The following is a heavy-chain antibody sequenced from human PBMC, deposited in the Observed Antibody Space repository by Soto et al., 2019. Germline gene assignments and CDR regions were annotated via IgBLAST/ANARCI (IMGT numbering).Heavy chain of an antibody. D-gene: IGHD3-3*01. CDR2: ISSSSSYI. V-gene: IGHV3-21*01. CDR3: ARDVTIFGVDNDAFDI. J-gene: IGHJ3*02. Sequence: GGSLRLSCAASGFTFSSYSMNWVRQAPGKGLEWVSSISSSSSYIYYADSVKGRFTISRDNAKNSLYLQMNSLRAEDTAVYYCARDVTIFGVDNDAFDIWGQGTMVTVSS. CDR1: GFTFSSYS.